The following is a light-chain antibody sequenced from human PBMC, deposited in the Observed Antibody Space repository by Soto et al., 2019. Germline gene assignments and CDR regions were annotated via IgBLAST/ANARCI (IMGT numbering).Light chain of an antibody. CDR3: QQYSSSPQT. J-gene: IGKJ1*01. V-gene: IGKV3-15*01. CDR1: KSVSSN. CDR2: YAS. Sequence: DIVLPQSPATLSVSPGERATLSCRANKSVSSNLAGYQQKPAQAPTLLIYYASTRATTIPARFSGSGSGTDFTLIISRLEHEDFAVYYCQQYSSSPQTFGQGTKVDIK.